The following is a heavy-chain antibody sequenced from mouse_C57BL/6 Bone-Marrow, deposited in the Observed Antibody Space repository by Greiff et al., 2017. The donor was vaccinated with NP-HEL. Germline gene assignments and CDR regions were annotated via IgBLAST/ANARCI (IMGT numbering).Heavy chain of an antibody. V-gene: IGHV5-12*01. J-gene: IGHJ3*01. CDR3: ARQGDYGYDWFAY. Sequence: EVMLVESGGGLVQPGGSLKLSCAASGFTFSDYYMYWVRQTPEKRLEWVAYISNGGGSTYYPDTVKGRFTISRDNAKNTLYLQMSRLKSEDTAMYYCARQGDYGYDWFAYWGQGTLVTVSA. CDR1: GFTFSDYY. D-gene: IGHD2-2*01. CDR2: ISNGGGST.